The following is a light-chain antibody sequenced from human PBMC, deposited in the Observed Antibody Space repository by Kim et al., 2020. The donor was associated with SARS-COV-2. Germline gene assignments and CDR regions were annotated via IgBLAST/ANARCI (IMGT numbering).Light chain of an antibody. J-gene: IGKJ1*01. CDR3: QQHKNWPLT. V-gene: IGKV3-15*01. Sequence: EIVLTQSPATLSLSPGERATLSCRASQSVGSFLAWYQKRPGQAPRLLIYTISSRAPGVPARFSGSGYGTEFTLTVSSLQSEDSAVYYCQQHKNWPLTFGQGTKVDIK. CDR1: QSVGSF. CDR2: TIS.